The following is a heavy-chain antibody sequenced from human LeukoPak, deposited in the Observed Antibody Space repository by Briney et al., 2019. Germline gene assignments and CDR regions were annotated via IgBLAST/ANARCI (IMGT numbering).Heavy chain of an antibody. CDR2: INQDGSEE. V-gene: IGHV3-7*01. CDR1: GFTFSNYW. Sequence: PGGSLRLSCAASGFTFSNYWMTWVRQAPGKGLEWVAHINQDGSEEHYMDSAKARFTISRDNAKNSLSLQMNSQRAEDTAVYYCVRDGGVSGYDLLDYWGQGTLVTVSS. J-gene: IGHJ4*02. CDR3: VRDGGVSGYDLLDY. D-gene: IGHD5-12*01.